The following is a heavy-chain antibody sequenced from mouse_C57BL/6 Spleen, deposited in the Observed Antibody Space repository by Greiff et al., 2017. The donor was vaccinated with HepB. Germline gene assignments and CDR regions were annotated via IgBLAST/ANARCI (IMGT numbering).Heavy chain of an antibody. CDR1: GFTFSDYY. CDR2: INYDGSST. V-gene: IGHV5-16*01. Sequence: EVMLVESEGGLVQPGSSMKLSCTASGFTFSDYYMAWVRQVPEKGLEWVANINYDGSSTYYLDSLKSRFIISRDNAKNILYLQMSSLKSEDTATYYCARDGGSNYLMDYWGQGTSVTVSS. J-gene: IGHJ4*01. CDR3: ARDGGSNYLMDY. D-gene: IGHD2-5*01.